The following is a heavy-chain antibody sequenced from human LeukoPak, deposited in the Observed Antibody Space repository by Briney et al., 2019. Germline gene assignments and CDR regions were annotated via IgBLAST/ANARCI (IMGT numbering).Heavy chain of an antibody. J-gene: IGHJ6*03. V-gene: IGHV3-30*02. D-gene: IGHD3-10*01. CDR1: GFTFSSYG. CDR3: AKDRRGYYYYYMDV. Sequence: PGGSLRLSCAASGFTFSSYGMHWVRQAPGKGLEWVAFIRYDGSNKYYADSVKGRFTISRDNSKNTLYLQMNSLRAEDTAVYYCAKDRRGYYYYYMDVWGKGTTVTISS. CDR2: IRYDGSNK.